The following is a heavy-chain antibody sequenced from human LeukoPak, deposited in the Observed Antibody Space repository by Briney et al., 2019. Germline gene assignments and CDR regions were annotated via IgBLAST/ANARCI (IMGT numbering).Heavy chain of an antibody. Sequence: ASVKVSCKASGYTFTSYGISWVRQAPGQGLEWMGWISAYNGNTNYAQKLQGRVTMTTDTSTSTAYMELRSLRSDDTAVYYCARAPSGAYYDFWSGYDAFDIWGQGTMVTVSS. D-gene: IGHD3-3*01. V-gene: IGHV1-18*01. CDR1: GYTFTSYG. J-gene: IGHJ3*02. CDR3: ARAPSGAYYDFWSGYDAFDI. CDR2: ISAYNGNT.